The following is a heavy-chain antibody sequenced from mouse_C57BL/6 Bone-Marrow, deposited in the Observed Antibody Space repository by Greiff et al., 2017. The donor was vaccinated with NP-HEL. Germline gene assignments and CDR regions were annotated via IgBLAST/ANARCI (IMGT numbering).Heavy chain of an antibody. CDR3: AKEEGLTGTFYYAMDY. CDR1: GYTFTGYW. D-gene: IGHD4-1*01. V-gene: IGHV1-9*01. Sequence: VQVVDSGAELMKPGASVKLSCKATGYTFTGYWIEWVKQRPGHGLEWIGEILPGSGSTNYNEKFKGKATFTADTSSNTAYMQLSSLTTEDSAIYYCAKEEGLTGTFYYAMDYWGQGTSVTVSS. CDR2: ILPGSGST. J-gene: IGHJ4*01.